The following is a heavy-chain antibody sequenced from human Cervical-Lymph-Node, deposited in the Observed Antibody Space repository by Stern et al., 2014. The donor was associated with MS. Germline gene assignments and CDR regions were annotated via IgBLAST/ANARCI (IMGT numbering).Heavy chain of an antibody. J-gene: IGHJ4*02. D-gene: IGHD4-17*01. CDR2: ISYDGRDK. CDR1: GLTFKHNA. CDR3: ARPEDYGDFDY. Sequence: VLLVESGGGVVQPGRSLRLSCAASGLTFKHNALHWVRQAPGKGLERVAVISYDGRDKNYSASVNGRFTISRDNSKNTAYLQMNSLRLEDTGVYYCARPEDYGDFDYWGQGTLVTVSS. V-gene: IGHV3-30*01.